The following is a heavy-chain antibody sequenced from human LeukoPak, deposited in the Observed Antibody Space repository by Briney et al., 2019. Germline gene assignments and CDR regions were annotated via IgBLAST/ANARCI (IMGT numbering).Heavy chain of an antibody. J-gene: IGHJ4*01. CDR1: GFTFSNSA. CDR2: LSGSGITT. D-gene: IGHD6-19*01. CDR3: AKGIYSSGWSFFDY. Sequence: GGSLRLSCAASGFTFSNSAMSWVRQAPGKGLEWVSTLSGSGITTYYADSVKGRFTISRDNSKNTLYLQMNSLRAEDTTVYYCAKGIYSSGWSFFDYWGHGTLVTVSS. V-gene: IGHV3-23*01.